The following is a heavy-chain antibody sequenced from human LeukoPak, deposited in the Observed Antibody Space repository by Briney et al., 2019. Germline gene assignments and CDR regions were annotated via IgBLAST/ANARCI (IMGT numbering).Heavy chain of an antibody. V-gene: IGHV3-73*01. D-gene: IGHD3-3*01. Sequence: PGGSLRLSCAASGFTFSGSAMHWVRQASGKGLEWVGRIRSKANSYATAYAASVKGRFTISRDDSKNTAYLQMNSLKTEDTAVYYCARDRWETYYDFWSGSDAFDIWGQGTMVTVSS. CDR3: ARDRWETYYDFWSGSDAFDI. J-gene: IGHJ3*02. CDR1: GFTFSGSA. CDR2: IRSKANSYAT.